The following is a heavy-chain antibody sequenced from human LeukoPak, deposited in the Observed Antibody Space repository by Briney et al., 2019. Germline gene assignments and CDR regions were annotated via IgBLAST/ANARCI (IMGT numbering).Heavy chain of an antibody. CDR1: GFTVSSNY. J-gene: IGHJ4*02. CDR2: IYSGGST. D-gene: IGHD6-6*01. CDR3: ARGGIAARPFDY. Sequence: GGSLRLYCAASGFTVSSNYMSWVRQAPGKGLEWVSVIYSGGSTYYADSVKGRFTISRDNSKSTLYLQMNSLRAEDTAVYYCARGGIAARPFDYWGQGTLVTVSS. V-gene: IGHV3-66*02.